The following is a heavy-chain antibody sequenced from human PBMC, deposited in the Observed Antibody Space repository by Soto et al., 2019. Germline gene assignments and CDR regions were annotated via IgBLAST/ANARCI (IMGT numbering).Heavy chain of an antibody. D-gene: IGHD6-19*01. CDR3: ARARLDRQFGMDV. CDR2: IIPILGIA. J-gene: IGHJ6*02. Sequence: QVQLVQSGAEVKKPGSSVKVSCKASGGTFSSYTISWVRQAPGQGLEWMGRIIPILGIANYAQKFQGRVTITADKSTSTAYMELSSLRSEDTAVYYCARARLDRQFGMDVWGQGTTVTVSS. CDR1: GGTFSSYT. V-gene: IGHV1-69*02.